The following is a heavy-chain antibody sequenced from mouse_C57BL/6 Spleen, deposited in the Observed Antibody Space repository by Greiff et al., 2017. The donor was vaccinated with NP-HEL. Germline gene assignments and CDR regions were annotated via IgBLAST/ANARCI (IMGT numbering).Heavy chain of an antibody. CDR1: GYTFTSYW. J-gene: IGHJ4*01. D-gene: IGHD2-2*01. CDR2: NHPNSGST. V-gene: IGHV1-64*01. CDR3: ARYGYDGDYYAMDY. Sequence: QVQLQQPGAELVKPGASVKLSCKASGYTFTSYWMHWVKQRPGQGLEWIGMNHPNSGSTNYNEKFKSKATLTVDKSSSTAYMQLSSLTSEDSAVYYCARYGYDGDYYAMDYWGQGTSVTVSS.